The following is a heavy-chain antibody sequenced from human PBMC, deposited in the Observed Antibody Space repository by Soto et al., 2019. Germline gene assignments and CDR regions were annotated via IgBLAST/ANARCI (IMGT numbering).Heavy chain of an antibody. CDR3: AKRQYYDFWSGYFGY. CDR2: TSGSGGST. D-gene: IGHD3-3*01. V-gene: IGHV3-23*01. CDR1: GFTFSSYA. J-gene: IGHJ4*02. Sequence: GGSLRLSCAASGFTFSSYAMSWVRQAPGKGLEWVSGTSGSGGSTYYADSVKGRFTISRDNSKNTLHLQMNSLRAEDTAVYYCAKRQYYDFWSGYFGYWGQGTLVTVSS.